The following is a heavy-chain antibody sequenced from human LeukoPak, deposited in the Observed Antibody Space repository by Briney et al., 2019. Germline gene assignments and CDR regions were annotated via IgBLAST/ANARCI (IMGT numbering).Heavy chain of an antibody. CDR1: GATFSSYA. J-gene: IGHJ4*02. D-gene: IGHD6-6*01. V-gene: IGHV1-69*04. CDR3: ARDAEYSSSSWVY. Sequence: ASVKVSCKASGATFSSYAIRWVRQAPGQGLERMGRIIPILGIANYAQKFQGRVTITADKSTSTAYMELSSLRSEDTAVYYCARDAEYSSSSWVYWGQGTLVTVSS. CDR2: IIPILGIA.